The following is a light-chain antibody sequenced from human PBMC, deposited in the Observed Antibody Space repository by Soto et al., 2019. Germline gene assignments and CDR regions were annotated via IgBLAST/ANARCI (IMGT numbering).Light chain of an antibody. CDR3: QQYGSSPWT. CDR1: QSVSSSY. Sequence: EIVLTQSPGTLPLSPGERATLSCRPSQSVSSSYLAWYQQKPGQAPRLLIYGASSRATGIPDRFSGSGSGTDFTLTISRLEPEDFAVYYCQQYGSSPWTFGQGTKVDIK. V-gene: IGKV3-20*01. J-gene: IGKJ1*01. CDR2: GAS.